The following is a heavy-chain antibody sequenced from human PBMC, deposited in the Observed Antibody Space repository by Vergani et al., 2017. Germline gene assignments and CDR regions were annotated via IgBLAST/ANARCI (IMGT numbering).Heavy chain of an antibody. Sequence: QVQLVQSGAEVKKPGSSVQVSCKASGGTFSSYAISWVRQAPGQGLEWMGRIIPILGIANYAQKFQGRVTITADKSTSTAYMELSSLRSEDTAVYYCARDGDYSYYYGMDVWGQGTTVTVSS. D-gene: IGHD2-21*02. CDR1: GGTFSSYA. J-gene: IGHJ6*02. CDR3: ARDGDYSYYYGMDV. V-gene: IGHV1-69*04. CDR2: IIPILGIA.